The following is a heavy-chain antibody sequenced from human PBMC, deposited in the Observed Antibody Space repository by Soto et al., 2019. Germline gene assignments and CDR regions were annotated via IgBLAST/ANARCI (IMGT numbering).Heavy chain of an antibody. D-gene: IGHD5-18*01. CDR1: GGSISSYY. Sequence: QVQLQESGPGLVRPSETLSLTCTVSGGSISSYYWSWIRQPPGKGLEWIGYIDYSGSTTYNPSLTCRVAISVDTSNNQFSLKLGSVTAADTAVYYCARLLRGYNYGSSYYYYYMDVWGKGTTVTVSS. CDR3: ARLLRGYNYGSSYYYYYMDV. V-gene: IGHV4-59*08. CDR2: IDYSGST. J-gene: IGHJ6*03.